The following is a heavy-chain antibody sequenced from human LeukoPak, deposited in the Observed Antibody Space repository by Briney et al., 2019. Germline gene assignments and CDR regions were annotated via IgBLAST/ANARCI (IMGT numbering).Heavy chain of an antibody. D-gene: IGHD3-10*01. CDR1: GGSISSYY. V-gene: IGHV4-59*01. CDR3: ARDRYYYGSGSYYNWFDP. CDR2: IYYSGST. J-gene: IGHJ5*02. Sequence: SETLSLTCTVSGGSISSYYWSWIRQPPGKGLEWIGYIYYSGSTNYNPSLKSRVTISVDTSKNQFSLKLSSVTAADTAVYYCARDRYYYGSGSYYNWFDPWGQGTPVTVSS.